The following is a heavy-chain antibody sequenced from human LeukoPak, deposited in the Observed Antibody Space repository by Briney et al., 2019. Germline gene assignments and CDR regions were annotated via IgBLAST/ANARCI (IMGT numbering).Heavy chain of an antibody. CDR1: GFTFSTYW. D-gene: IGHD3-3*01. CDR2: ISSDGSIT. V-gene: IGHV3-74*01. Sequence: GGSLRLSCAASGFTFSTYWMHWVRQAPGKGLVWVSRISSDGSITSYADSVKGRFTISRDNAKNTLYLQMNSLRAEDTAVYYCVSGGFGVVITDYWGQGTQVTVSS. CDR3: VSGGFGVVITDY. J-gene: IGHJ4*02.